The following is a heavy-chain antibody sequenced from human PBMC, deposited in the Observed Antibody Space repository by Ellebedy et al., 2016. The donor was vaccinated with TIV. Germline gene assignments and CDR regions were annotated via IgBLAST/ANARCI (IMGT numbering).Heavy chain of an antibody. CDR1: GFTFSSYA. J-gene: IGHJ6*02. D-gene: IGHD3-10*01. Sequence: GESLKISCAASGFTFSSYAMHWVRQAPGKGLEWVAVISYDGSNKYYADSVKGRFTISRDNSKNTLYLQMNSLRAEDTAVYYCAKTLVRGVTPYYHTGMDVWGQGTTVTVSS. V-gene: IGHV3-30-3*02. CDR2: ISYDGSNK. CDR3: AKTLVRGVTPYYHTGMDV.